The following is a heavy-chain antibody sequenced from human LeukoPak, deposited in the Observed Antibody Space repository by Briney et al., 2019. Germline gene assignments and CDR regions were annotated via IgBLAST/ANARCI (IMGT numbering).Heavy chain of an antibody. J-gene: IGHJ4*02. V-gene: IGHV1-69*01. CDR3: ASPGVAYCGGDCYSLDY. Sequence: ERMGGIIPIFGTANYAQKFQGRVTITADESTSTAYMELSSLRSEDTAVYYCASPGVAYCGGDCYSLDYWGQGTLVTVSS. CDR2: IIPIFGTA. D-gene: IGHD2-21*02.